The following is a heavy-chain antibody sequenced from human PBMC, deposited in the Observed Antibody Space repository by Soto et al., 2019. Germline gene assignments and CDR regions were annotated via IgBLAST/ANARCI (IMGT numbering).Heavy chain of an antibody. Sequence: EVQLLESGGGLVQPGWSLRLSCAASGFTFSSYAMSWVRQAPGKGLEWVSAISGSGGSTYYADSVKGRFNISRDNSKNTLYLQMNSLRAEHTAVYYCAKDIGKSESLTTVTNGVDYWGQGTLVTVSS. CDR3: AKDIGKSESLTTVTNGVDY. V-gene: IGHV3-23*01. J-gene: IGHJ4*02. CDR2: ISGSGGST. CDR1: GFTFSSYA. D-gene: IGHD4-17*01.